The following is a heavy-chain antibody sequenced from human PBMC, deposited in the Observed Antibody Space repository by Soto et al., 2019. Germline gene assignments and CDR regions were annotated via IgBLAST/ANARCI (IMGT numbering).Heavy chain of an antibody. D-gene: IGHD3-9*01. CDR1: GGSFSGYY. V-gene: IGHV4-34*01. CDR2: INHSGST. Sequence: QVQLQQWGAGLLKPSQTLSLTCTVYGGSFSGYYWCWSRQPPGKGLEWIGEINHSGSTNYNPSLKSRVTISVDTSKNQFSLKLGSVTAADTAVYYCASGDFLLSLTWFDPWGQGTLVTVSS. CDR3: ASGDFLLSLTWFDP. J-gene: IGHJ5*02.